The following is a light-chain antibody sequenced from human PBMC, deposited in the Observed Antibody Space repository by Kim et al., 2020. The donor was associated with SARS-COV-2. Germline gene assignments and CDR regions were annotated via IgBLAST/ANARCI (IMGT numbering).Light chain of an antibody. CDR1: NMGSRS. CDR3: QVWDSGSVHPVV. Sequence: PGQTASITCGRTNMGSRSVHWYQQKPGQAPMMVISYDTARPSGIPERFSGSNSGNTATLTISRVEAGDEADYYCQVWDSGSVHPVVFGGGTKLTVL. J-gene: IGLJ2*01. CDR2: YDT. V-gene: IGLV3-21*04.